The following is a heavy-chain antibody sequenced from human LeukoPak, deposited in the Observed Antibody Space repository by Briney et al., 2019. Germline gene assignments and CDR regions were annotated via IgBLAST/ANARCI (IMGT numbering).Heavy chain of an antibody. V-gene: IGHV5-51*01. Sequence: GESLKISCKGSGYSFTRYWIGWVRQMPGKGLDWMGIIYPGDSETRYSPSFQGQVSISADKAISTAYLQWSSLKASDTAIYYCAKLGGYSGFDRSYYFDYWGQGTLVTVSS. CDR1: GYSFTRYW. CDR2: IYPGDSET. D-gene: IGHD5-12*01. CDR3: AKLGGYSGFDRSYYFDY. J-gene: IGHJ4*02.